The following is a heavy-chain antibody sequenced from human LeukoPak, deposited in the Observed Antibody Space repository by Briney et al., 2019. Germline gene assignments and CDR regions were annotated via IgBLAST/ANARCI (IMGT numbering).Heavy chain of an antibody. Sequence: ASVKISCKASGYTFTSYGISWVRQAPGQGLEWMGWISAYNGNTNYAQKLQGRVTMTTDTSTSTAYMELRSLRSDDTAVYYCAREPHYDFWSGTPPPYGMDVWGQGTTVTVSS. V-gene: IGHV1-18*01. CDR1: GYTFTSYG. D-gene: IGHD3-3*01. J-gene: IGHJ6*02. CDR3: AREPHYDFWSGTPPPYGMDV. CDR2: ISAYNGNT.